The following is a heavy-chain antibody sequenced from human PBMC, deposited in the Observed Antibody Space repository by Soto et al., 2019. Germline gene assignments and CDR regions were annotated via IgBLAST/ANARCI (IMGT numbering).Heavy chain of an antibody. CDR2: SSSSSIYI. D-gene: IGHD3-3*01. J-gene: IGHJ6*02. V-gene: IGHV3-21*01. CDR3: ARDLNDYDFRSGYYDYYGMDV. CDR1: GFTFSSYR. Sequence: GGSLRLSCAASGFTFSSYRLNCVRQAPGKGLEWFSSSSSSSIYIYYADSVKGRFTISRDNAKNSLYLQMNSLRAEDTAVYYCARDLNDYDFRSGYYDYYGMDVWGQGTTVTVSS.